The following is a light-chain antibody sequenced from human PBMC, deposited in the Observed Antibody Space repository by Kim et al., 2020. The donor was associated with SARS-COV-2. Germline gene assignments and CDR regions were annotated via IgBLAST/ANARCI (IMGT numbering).Light chain of an antibody. CDR2: GAS. CDR3: QQYGSSLLYT. Sequence: DMVLTQSPGILSLSPGERATLSCRATESVRSSDLAWDQQKPGQAPRLLIYGASSRATGIPDRFSGSGSGTVFTLTISRMEPEDFAGYYCQQYGSSLLYTFGQGTKLEI. CDR1: ESVRSSD. V-gene: IGKV3-20*01. J-gene: IGKJ2*01.